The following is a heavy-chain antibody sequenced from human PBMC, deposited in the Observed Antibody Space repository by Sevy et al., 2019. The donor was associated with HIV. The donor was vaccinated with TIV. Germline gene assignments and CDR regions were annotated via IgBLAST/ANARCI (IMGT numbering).Heavy chain of an antibody. CDR3: TRHVPPSTTTFKAYYYMDV. V-gene: IGHV3-73*01. D-gene: IGHD1-7*01. Sequence: GGSLRLSCAASGFTFSGSAMHWVRQASGKGLEWVGRIRSKANSYATAYAASVKGRFTISRDDSKNTAYLQMNSLKTEDTAVYYCTRHVPPSTTTFKAYYYMDVWGKGTTVTVSS. CDR1: GFTFSGSA. J-gene: IGHJ6*03. CDR2: IRSKANSYAT.